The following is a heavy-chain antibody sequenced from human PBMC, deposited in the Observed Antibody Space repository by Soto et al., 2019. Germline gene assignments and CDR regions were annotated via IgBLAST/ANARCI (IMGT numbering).Heavy chain of an antibody. CDR1: GYTFTSYG. V-gene: IGHV1-18*01. CDR3: GLVSLLPAASMLV. J-gene: IGHJ6*02. D-gene: IGHD2-2*01. CDR2: ISAYNGNT. Sequence: ASVKVSCKASGYTFTSYGISWVRQAPGQGLEWMGWISAYNGNTNYAQKLQGRVTMTTDTSTSTAYMELRSLRSDDTAVYYCGLVSLLPAASMLVWGPGTTGSGSS.